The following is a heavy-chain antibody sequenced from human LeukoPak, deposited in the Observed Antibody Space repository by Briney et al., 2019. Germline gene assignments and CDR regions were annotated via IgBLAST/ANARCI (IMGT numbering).Heavy chain of an antibody. J-gene: IGHJ5*02. V-gene: IGHV1-18*01. CDR1: GYTFTTYG. CDR3: ARATTTVTTLTTRYNWFDP. Sequence: ASVKVSCKASGYTFTTYGISWVRQAPGHGLEWMGWISTFNGRTNYAQKLQGRVTMTTDTSTSTAYMELRSLRSDDTAVYYCARATTTVTTLTTRYNWFDPWGQGTLVTVSS. CDR2: ISTFNGRT. D-gene: IGHD4-17*01.